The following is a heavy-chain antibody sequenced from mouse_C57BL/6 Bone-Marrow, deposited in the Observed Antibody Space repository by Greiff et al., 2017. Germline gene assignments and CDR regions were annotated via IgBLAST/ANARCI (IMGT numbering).Heavy chain of an antibody. Sequence: VQLLESGAELVKPGASVKMSCKASGYTFTTYPIEWMKQNHGKSLEWIGNFHPYNDDTKSNEKFKGKATLTVEKSSSTVYWELSRLTSDDSAVYYCARRSYRRHFDYWGQGTTLTVSS. CDR2: FHPYNDDT. J-gene: IGHJ2*01. V-gene: IGHV1-47*01. CDR3: ARRSYRRHFDY. D-gene: IGHD2-12*01. CDR1: GYTFTTYP.